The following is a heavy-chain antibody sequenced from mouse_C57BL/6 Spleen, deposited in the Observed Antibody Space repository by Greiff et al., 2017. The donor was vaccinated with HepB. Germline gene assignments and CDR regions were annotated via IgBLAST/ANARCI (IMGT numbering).Heavy chain of an antibody. CDR1: GFNIKDDY. Sequence: VQLKQTGAELVRPGASVKLSCTASGFNIKDDYMHWVKQRPEQGLEWIGWIDPENGDTKYASKFQAKATIKADTSANTAYLQLSILTSEDTAVYYCTTSTMVTEYYVDNWGEGTTLTVSS. CDR2: IDPENGDT. J-gene: IGHJ2*01. CDR3: TTSTMVTEYYVDN. V-gene: IGHV14-4*01. D-gene: IGHD2-2*01.